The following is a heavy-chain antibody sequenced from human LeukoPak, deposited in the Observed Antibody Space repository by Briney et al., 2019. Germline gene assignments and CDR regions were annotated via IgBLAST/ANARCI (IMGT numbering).Heavy chain of an antibody. CDR2: ISYDGSNK. J-gene: IGHJ4*02. CDR1: GFTFSGYG. CDR3: AKDGADYYDSSGYYY. Sequence: GGSLRLSCAASGFTFSGYGMHWVRQAPGKGLEWVAVISYDGSNKYYADSVKGRFTISRDNSKNTLYLQMNSLRAEDTAVYYCAKDGADYYDSSGYYYWGQGTLVTVSS. D-gene: IGHD3-22*01. V-gene: IGHV3-30*18.